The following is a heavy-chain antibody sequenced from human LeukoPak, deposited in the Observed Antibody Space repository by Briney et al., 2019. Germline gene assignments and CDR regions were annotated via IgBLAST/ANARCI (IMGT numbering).Heavy chain of an antibody. CDR2: IYHSGST. CDR1: GYSISSGYY. J-gene: IGHJ3*02. V-gene: IGHV4-38-2*02. D-gene: IGHD3-22*01. Sequence: SETLSLTCTVSGYSISSGYYWGWIRQPPGKGLEWIGSIYHSGSTYYNPSLKSRVTISVDTSKNQFSLKLSSVTAADTAVYYCARQSGITMIVVIIGDAFDIWGQGTMVTVSS. CDR3: ARQSGITMIVVIIGDAFDI.